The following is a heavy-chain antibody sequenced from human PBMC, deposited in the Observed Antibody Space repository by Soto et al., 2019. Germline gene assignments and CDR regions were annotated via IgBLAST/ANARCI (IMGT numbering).Heavy chain of an antibody. Sequence: GGSLRLSCAASGFTFSTYIMHWVRQAPGKGLEWVAVIWYDGSNKYYADSVKGRFTISRDNSKNTPYLQMNSLRAEDTAVYYYARDTRGSYYYYGMDVWGQGTTVTVSS. D-gene: IGHD3-10*01. J-gene: IGHJ6*02. CDR3: ARDTRGSYYYYGMDV. V-gene: IGHV3-33*08. CDR2: IWYDGSNK. CDR1: GFTFSTYI.